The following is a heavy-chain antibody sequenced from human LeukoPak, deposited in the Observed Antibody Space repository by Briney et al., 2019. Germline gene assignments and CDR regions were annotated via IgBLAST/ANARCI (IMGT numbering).Heavy chain of an antibody. V-gene: IGHV4-39*07. D-gene: IGHD3-22*01. J-gene: IGHJ4*02. CDR3: ARVRYFDSSGYYYDFDY. CDR1: GGSISRGDYF. Sequence: SETLSLTCTVSGGSISRGDYFWGWIRQPPGKGLEWIANIYHSGNTNYNPSLMSRVTISLDTSKNQFSLKLSSVTATDTAVYYCARVRYFDSSGYYYDFDYWGQGILVTVSS. CDR2: IYHSGNT.